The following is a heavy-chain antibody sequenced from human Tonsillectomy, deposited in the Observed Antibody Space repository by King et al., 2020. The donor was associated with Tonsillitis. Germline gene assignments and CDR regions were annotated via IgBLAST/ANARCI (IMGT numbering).Heavy chain of an antibody. D-gene: IGHD4-17*01. Sequence: VQLVESGGGVVQPGRSLRLSCAASGFTFSSYGMHWVRQAPGKGLEWVAVIWYDGSNKYYADSVKGRFTISRDNSKNTLYLQMNSLRAEDTAVYYCATHDYGDPVVDYWGQGTLVTVSS. CDR2: IWYDGSNK. CDR1: GFTFSSYG. J-gene: IGHJ4*02. V-gene: IGHV3-33*01. CDR3: ATHDYGDPVVDY.